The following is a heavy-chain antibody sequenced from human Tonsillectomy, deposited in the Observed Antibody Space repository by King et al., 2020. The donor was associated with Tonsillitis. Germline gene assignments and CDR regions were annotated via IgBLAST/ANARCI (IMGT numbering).Heavy chain of an antibody. CDR1: GYSISSGYY. J-gene: IGHJ4*02. CDR3: ARDARSYDSRGYTYFFDY. Sequence: QLQESGPGLVKPSETLSLTCAVSGYSISSGYYWGWIRQPPGKGLEWIGSIYHSGSTYYNPSLKSRVTLSVDTSKNQFSLKLSSVTAADTAVYYCARDARSYDSRGYTYFFDYWGQGTLVTVSS. CDR2: IYHSGST. V-gene: IGHV4-38-2*02. D-gene: IGHD3-22*01.